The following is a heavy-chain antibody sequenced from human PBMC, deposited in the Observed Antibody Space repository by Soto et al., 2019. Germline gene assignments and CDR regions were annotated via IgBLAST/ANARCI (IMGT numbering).Heavy chain of an antibody. V-gene: IGHV4-4*07. J-gene: IGHJ4*02. CDR2: IYTSGST. Sequence: SGTLSLTCTVSGGSISSYYWSWIRQPAGKGLEWIGRIYTSGSTNYNPSLKSRVTMSVDTSKNQFSLKLSSVTAADTAVYYCAQEEPSLHYFDYWGQGTLVTVSS. CDR1: GGSISSYY. D-gene: IGHD1-26*01. CDR3: AQEEPSLHYFDY.